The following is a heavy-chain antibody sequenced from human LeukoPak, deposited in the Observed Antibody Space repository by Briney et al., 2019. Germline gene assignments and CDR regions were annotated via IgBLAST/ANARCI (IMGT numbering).Heavy chain of an antibody. Sequence: ASVKVSCKASGYTFTGYYMHWVRQAPGQGLERMGWINPNSGGTNYAQKFQGRVTMTRDTSISTAYMELRSLRSDDTAVYYCARWGYSYGYYYYYYMDVWGKGTTVTVSS. CDR1: GYTFTGYY. V-gene: IGHV1-2*02. D-gene: IGHD5-18*01. J-gene: IGHJ6*03. CDR3: ARWGYSYGYYYYYYMDV. CDR2: INPNSGGT.